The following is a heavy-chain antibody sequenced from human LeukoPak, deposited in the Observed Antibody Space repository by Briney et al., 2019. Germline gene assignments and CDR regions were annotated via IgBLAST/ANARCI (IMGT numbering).Heavy chain of an antibody. J-gene: IGHJ4*02. CDR1: GGTFSGYA. D-gene: IGHD3-22*01. CDR3: ARSSPTYYFDSSGYYYGDY. CDR2: INPNTGVT. Sequence: ASVKVSCKASGGTFSGYAISWVRQAPGQGLEWMGRINPNTGVTDYAQIFKGRVTMTRDTSISTAYMELSRLGSDDTAVYYCARSSPTYYFDSSGYYYGDYWGQGTLVTVSS. V-gene: IGHV1-2*06.